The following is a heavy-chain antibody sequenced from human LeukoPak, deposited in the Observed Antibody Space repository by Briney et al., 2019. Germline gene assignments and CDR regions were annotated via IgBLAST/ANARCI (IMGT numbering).Heavy chain of an antibody. J-gene: IGHJ4*02. CDR3: ARGGASSRYFNS. V-gene: IGHV4-59*02. Sequence: GSLRLSCAASGFTVSSNYMSWVRQAPGKGLEWIAFISYSGSPDYNPSLKSRVTISIDTSKNQFSLKLTSVTSADTAVYYCARGGASSRYFNSWGQGTLVTVSS. CDR1: GFTVSSNY. CDR2: ISYSGSP. D-gene: IGHD6-13*01.